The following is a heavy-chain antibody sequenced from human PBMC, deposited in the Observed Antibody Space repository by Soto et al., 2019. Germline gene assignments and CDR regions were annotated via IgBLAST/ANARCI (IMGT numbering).Heavy chain of an antibody. CDR3: ASKMITYAMDV. CDR2: IYHSGST. CDR1: GGSISSSNC. Sequence: SETLSLTCAVSGGSISSSNCWSWVRQPPGKGLEWICEIYHSGSTNYNPSLKSRVTISVDKSKNQFSLKLCSVTAADTAVYYCASKMITYAMDVWGQGTTVT. D-gene: IGHD3-16*01. V-gene: IGHV4-4*02. J-gene: IGHJ6*02.